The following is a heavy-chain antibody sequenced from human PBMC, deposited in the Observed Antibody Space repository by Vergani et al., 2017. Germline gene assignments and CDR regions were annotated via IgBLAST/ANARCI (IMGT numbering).Heavy chain of an antibody. CDR2: IKSQIDGGTT. Sequence: DVQLVESGGGLVKPGGSLRLSCAASGFSFSNSWMTWVRQGPGKGLGWVGRIKSQIDGGTTDYAAPVKGRFTISRDDSTNMLYLHMNSLKTEDTAGYYCTTRSPNWAHWWGQGALVNVSS. CDR3: TTRSPNWAHW. D-gene: IGHD7-27*01. J-gene: IGHJ4*02. V-gene: IGHV3-15*01. CDR1: GFSFSNSW.